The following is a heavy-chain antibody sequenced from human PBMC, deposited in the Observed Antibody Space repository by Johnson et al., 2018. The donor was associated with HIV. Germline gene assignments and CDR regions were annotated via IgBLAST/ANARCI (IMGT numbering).Heavy chain of an antibody. D-gene: IGHD1-26*01. CDR2: ISYDGSNK. CDR3: ARSQYSGRTGGAFDI. Sequence: QVQLVESGGGVVQPGRSLRLSCAASGFTFSSYAMHWVRQAPGKGLEWVAVISYDGSNKYYADSVKGRFTISRDNSKNTLYLQMNSLRAEDTAVYYWARSQYSGRTGGAFDIWGQGTMVTVSS. J-gene: IGHJ3*02. V-gene: IGHV3-30*04. CDR1: GFTFSSYA.